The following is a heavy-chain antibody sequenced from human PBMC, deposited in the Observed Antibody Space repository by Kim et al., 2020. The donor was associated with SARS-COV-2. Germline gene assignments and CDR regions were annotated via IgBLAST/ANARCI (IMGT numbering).Heavy chain of an antibody. CDR3: ARDRWYYYGSGRGYYYYGMDV. CDR2: ISAYNGNT. D-gene: IGHD3-10*01. V-gene: IGHV1-18*04. CDR1: GYTFTSYG. J-gene: IGHJ6*02. Sequence: ASVKVSCKASGYTFTSYGISWVRQAPGQGLEWMGWISAYNGNTNYAQKLQGRVTMTTDTSTSTAYMELRSLRSDDTAVYYCARDRWYYYGSGRGYYYYGMDVWGQGTTVTVSS.